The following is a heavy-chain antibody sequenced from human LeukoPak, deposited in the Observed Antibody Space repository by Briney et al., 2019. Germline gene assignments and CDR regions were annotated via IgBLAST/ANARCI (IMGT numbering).Heavy chain of an antibody. CDR2: ISNDGSKK. CDR1: GFTFSSYP. J-gene: IGHJ4*02. V-gene: IGHV3-30*01. Sequence: GGSLRLSCAASGFTFSSYPMHWVRQAPGKGLEWVAVISNDGSKKSYADSVKGRFTISRDNSKNTVDLQMNGLRAEDTAVYYCARVAGWVAREGFGYWGQGTLVTVSS. D-gene: IGHD1-26*01. CDR3: ARVAGWVAREGFGY.